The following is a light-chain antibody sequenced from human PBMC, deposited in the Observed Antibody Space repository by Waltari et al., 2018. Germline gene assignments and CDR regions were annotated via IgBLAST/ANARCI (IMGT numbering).Light chain of an antibody. CDR3: ASYAGNRNVV. CDR1: SSDIGGYKY. V-gene: IGLV2-8*01. CDR2: EVT. Sequence: QSALTQPPSASGSPGQSVTISCTGTSSDIGGYKYVSWYQQHPGKAPKPIIFEVTKRPSGVPDRFSGSKSANTASLTVSGLQGEDESDYYCASYAGNRNVVFGGGTKLTVL. J-gene: IGLJ2*01.